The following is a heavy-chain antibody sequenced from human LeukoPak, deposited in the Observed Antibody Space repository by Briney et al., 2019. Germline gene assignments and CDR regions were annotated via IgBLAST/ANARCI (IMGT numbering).Heavy chain of an antibody. V-gene: IGHV3-23*01. CDR2: ISGSGGST. D-gene: IGHD3-22*01. CDR1: GFTFSNYA. CDR3: AKGSTQYDTSGYFDY. Sequence: GGSLRLSCAASGFTFSNYATSWVRQAPGKGLEWVSVISGSGGSTYYADSVKGRFIISRDYSKTTLYLQMNSLRAEDTAVYYCAKGSTQYDTSGYFDYWGQGTLVTVSS. J-gene: IGHJ4*02.